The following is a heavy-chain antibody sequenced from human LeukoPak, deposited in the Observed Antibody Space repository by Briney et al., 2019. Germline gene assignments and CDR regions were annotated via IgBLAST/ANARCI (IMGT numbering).Heavy chain of an antibody. CDR1: GFIFSGSP. D-gene: IGHD3-9*01. CDR2: ISYSGTTK. Sequence: GGSLRLSCATSGFIFSGSPMHWVRQAPGKGLEWVALISYSGTTKYYADSVKGRFTISRDNAKNSLYLQMNSLRAEDTAVYYRARDQGYFDWLSEPFNYWGQGTLVTVSS. CDR3: ARDQGYFDWLSEPFNY. J-gene: IGHJ4*02. V-gene: IGHV3-30*04.